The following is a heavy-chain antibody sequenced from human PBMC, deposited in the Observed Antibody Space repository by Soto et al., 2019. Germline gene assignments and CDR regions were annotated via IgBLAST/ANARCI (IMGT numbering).Heavy chain of an antibody. CDR3: ARQGRRASTDPYMDV. CDR1: DGSISSSSYF. Sequence: SSETLSITCTVSDGSISSSSYFWAWIRQPPGKGLEWIGSIYYSGSTYYNPSLKSRVTISVDTSKNQFSLKVTSVTAADTAVYYCARQGRRASTDPYMDVWGKGTTVTVSS. CDR2: IYYSGST. V-gene: IGHV4-39*01. J-gene: IGHJ6*03.